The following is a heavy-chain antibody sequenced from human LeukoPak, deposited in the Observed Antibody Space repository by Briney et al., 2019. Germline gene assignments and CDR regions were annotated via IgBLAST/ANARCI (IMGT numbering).Heavy chain of an antibody. CDR3: AYSLLYNVKIPGVFDY. V-gene: IGHV2-5*02. CDR2: IYWDDDK. CDR1: GFSLSTNEVG. Sequence: SGPTLVKPTQTLTLTCTFSGFSLSTNEVGVGWIRQPPGKALEWLALIYWDDDKRYSPSLKSRLTITKDTSKNQVVLTMTSMDPVDTATYYCAYSLLYNVKIPGVFDYWGQGTLVTVSS. J-gene: IGHJ4*02. D-gene: IGHD3-3*01.